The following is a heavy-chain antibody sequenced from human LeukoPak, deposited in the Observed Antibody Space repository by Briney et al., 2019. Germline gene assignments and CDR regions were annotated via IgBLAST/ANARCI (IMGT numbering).Heavy chain of an antibody. CDR2: IYYSGST. D-gene: IGHD2-2*01. J-gene: IGHJ4*02. CDR1: GGSISSGDYY. CDR3: AGGYCSSTSCYYFDY. V-gene: IGHV4-30-4*08. Sequence: SETLSLTCTVSGGSISSGDYYWSWIRQPPGKGLEWIGYIYYSGSTYYNPSLKSRVTISVDTSKNQFSLKLSSVTAADTAVYYCAGGYCSSTSCYYFDYWGQGTLVTVSS.